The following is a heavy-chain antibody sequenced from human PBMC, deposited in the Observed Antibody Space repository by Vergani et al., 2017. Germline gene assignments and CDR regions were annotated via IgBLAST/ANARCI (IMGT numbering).Heavy chain of an antibody. V-gene: IGHV3-21*04. D-gene: IGHD2-2*01. J-gene: IGHJ4*02. CDR2: ISSSSSYI. CDR1: GFTFSSYS. Sequence: EVQLVESGGGLVKPGGSLRLSCAASGFTFSSYSMNWVRQAPGKGLEWVSSISSSSSYIYYADSVKGRFTISRDNAKNSLYLQMNSLRAEDTALYYCAKGGCGTSCYLDYWGQGTLVTVSS. CDR3: AKGGCGTSCYLDY.